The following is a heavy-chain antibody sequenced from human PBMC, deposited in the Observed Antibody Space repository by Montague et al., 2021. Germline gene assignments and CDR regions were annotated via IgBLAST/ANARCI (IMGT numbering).Heavy chain of an antibody. CDR2: IKSDGLIA. J-gene: IGHJ6*03. CDR1: GFTFRSYW. Sequence: SLILSCAASGFTFRSYWMLWVRQAPVKGLVWVSRIKSDGLIAIYXGSVKGRFTISRDNAKDTLHLQMNSLRAEDTATYYCARGGLRNYYYYMDVWGKGTTVTVSS. CDR3: ARGGLRNYYYYMDV. D-gene: IGHD3-16*01. V-gene: IGHV3-74*01.